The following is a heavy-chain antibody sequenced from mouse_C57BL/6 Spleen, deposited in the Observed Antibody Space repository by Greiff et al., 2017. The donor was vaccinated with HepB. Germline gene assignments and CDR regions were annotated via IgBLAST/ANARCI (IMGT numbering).Heavy chain of an antibody. V-gene: IGHV1-50*01. CDR1: GYTFTSYW. Sequence: QVQLKQPGAELVKPGASVKLSCKASGYTFTSYWMQWVKQRPGQGLEWIGEIDPSDSYTNYNQKFKGKATLTVDTSSSTAYMQLSSLTSEDSAVYYCAGLQGDYWGQGTTLTVSS. D-gene: IGHD3-1*01. J-gene: IGHJ2*01. CDR2: IDPSDSYT. CDR3: AGLQGDY.